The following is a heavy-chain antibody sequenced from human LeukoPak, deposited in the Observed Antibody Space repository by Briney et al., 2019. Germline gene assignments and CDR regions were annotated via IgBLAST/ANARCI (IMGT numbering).Heavy chain of an antibody. CDR3: ARGWRKWAARGFGY. Sequence: PGGSLRLSCAASGFTFDDYGMSWVRQAPGKGLEWVSFISSGSNYINYADSVRGRFTISRDNAKNLLYLQMNSLRVEDTAVYYCARGWRKWAARGFGYWGQGTLVTVSS. D-gene: IGHD6-6*01. CDR2: ISSGSNYI. CDR1: GFTFDDYG. J-gene: IGHJ4*02. V-gene: IGHV3-21*01.